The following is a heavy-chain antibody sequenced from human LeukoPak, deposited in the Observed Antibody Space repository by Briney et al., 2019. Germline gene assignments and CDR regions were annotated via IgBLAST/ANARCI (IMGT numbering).Heavy chain of an antibody. Sequence: GGSLRLSCAASGFTFSSYGMNWVRQAPGKGLEGVSGFSGSTGSTHYADSVKGRFTISRDNSRDTLSLQMNSLRGEDTAVYYCARGGMRGKISYTYYYMDVWGKGTTVTVSS. V-gene: IGHV3-23*01. CDR3: ARGGMRGKISYTYYYMDV. D-gene: IGHD2-2*02. J-gene: IGHJ6*03. CDR1: GFTFSSYG. CDR2: FSGSTGST.